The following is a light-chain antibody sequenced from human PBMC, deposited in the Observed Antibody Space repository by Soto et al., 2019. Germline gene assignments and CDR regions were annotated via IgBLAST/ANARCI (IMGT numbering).Light chain of an antibody. CDR2: GAS. CDR3: QQYNNWPLT. V-gene: IGKV3-15*01. J-gene: IGKJ4*01. CDR1: QSVSSN. Sequence: EIVMTQSPATLSVSTGERATLSCRASQSVSSNLAWYQQKPGQAPRLLIYGASTRATGIPARFSGSGSGTEFTLTISSLQSEDFAVYYCQQYNNWPLTFGGRSKVDIK.